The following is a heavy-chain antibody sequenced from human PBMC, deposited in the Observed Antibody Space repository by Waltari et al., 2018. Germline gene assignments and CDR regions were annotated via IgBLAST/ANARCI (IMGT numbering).Heavy chain of an antibody. J-gene: IGHJ6*02. D-gene: IGHD2-2*01. Sequence: QVQLQQWGAGLLKPSETLSLTCAVYGGCFSNYYWSWIRQPPGKGLEWIGEINHAGSTNHIPSLKRRLPISVDTPQNQFSPRLSSVTAPDSAVYYCASPTDPPARSLWGQGTTVTVSS. CDR1: GGCFSNYY. CDR3: ASPTDPPARSL. CDR2: INHAGST. V-gene: IGHV4-34*01.